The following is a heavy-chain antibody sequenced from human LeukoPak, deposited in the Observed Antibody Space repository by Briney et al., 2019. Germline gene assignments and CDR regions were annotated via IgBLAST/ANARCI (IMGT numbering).Heavy chain of an antibody. CDR3: ATYSSLNRREFQY. CDR2: IKTDGSEK. V-gene: IGHV3-7*01. J-gene: IGHJ1*01. D-gene: IGHD3-22*01. Sequence: GGSLRLSCTASGFIFDSYWMGWVRQAPGKGLQWVANIKTDGSEKYYVDSVKGRFTISRDNAKNSLYLQMNSLRAEDTAVYYCATYSSLNRREFQYWGQGTLLTVSS. CDR1: GFIFDSYW.